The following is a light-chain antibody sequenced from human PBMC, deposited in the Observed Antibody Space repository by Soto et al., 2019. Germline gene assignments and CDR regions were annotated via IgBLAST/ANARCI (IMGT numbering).Light chain of an antibody. CDR1: SSNIGSNS. CDR2: TNN. CDR3: AAWDDSLNGFYV. V-gene: IGLV1-44*01. J-gene: IGLJ1*01. Sequence: QSVLTQPPSASGTRGQRVTISCSGGSSNIGSNSVNWYQQLPGTAPKLLIYTNNQRPSGVPGRFSGSKSGTSASLAIGGLQSEDEADYYCAAWDDSLNGFYVFGTGTKVTVL.